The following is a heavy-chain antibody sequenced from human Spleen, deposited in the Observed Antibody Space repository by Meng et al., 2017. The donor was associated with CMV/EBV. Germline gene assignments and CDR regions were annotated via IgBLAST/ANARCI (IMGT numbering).Heavy chain of an antibody. CDR3: ARYPGIVVVPAAINWFDP. Sequence: ASVKVSCKASGYTFTGYYMHWVRQAPGQGLEWMGWINPNSGGTNYAQNFQGRVTMTRDTSISTAYMELSRLRSDDTAVYYCARYPGIVVVPAAINWFDPWGQGTLVTVSS. V-gene: IGHV1-2*02. CDR2: INPNSGGT. J-gene: IGHJ5*02. CDR1: GYTFTGYY. D-gene: IGHD2-2*01.